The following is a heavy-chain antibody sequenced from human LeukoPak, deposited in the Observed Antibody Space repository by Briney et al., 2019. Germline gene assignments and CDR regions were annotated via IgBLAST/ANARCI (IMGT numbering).Heavy chain of an antibody. J-gene: IGHJ4*02. V-gene: IGHV3-66*01. CDR1: GFTVSNNY. D-gene: IGHD3-10*01. Sequence: GPLRLSCAASGFTVSNNYMNWVRQAPGKGLEWVSVMYSGGSTYYTDSVKGRFTISRDKFRNTLYLQMNSLRAEDTAVYYCASYSSWGQGTLVTVSS. CDR2: MYSGGST. CDR3: ASYSS.